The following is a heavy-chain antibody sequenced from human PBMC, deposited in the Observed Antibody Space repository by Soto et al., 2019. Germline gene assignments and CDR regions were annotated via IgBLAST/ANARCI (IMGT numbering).Heavy chain of an antibody. CDR3: AREPLRGSGSYYFDY. Sequence: QLQLQESGSGLVKPSQTLSLTCAVSGGSISSGGYSWSWIRQPPGKGLEWIGYIYHSGSTYYNPSLKRRVTISVDRSKNQFSLKLSSVTAADTAVYYCAREPLRGSGSYYFDYWGQGTLVTVSS. D-gene: IGHD3-10*01. CDR2: IYHSGST. CDR1: GGSISSGGYS. J-gene: IGHJ4*02. V-gene: IGHV4-30-2*01.